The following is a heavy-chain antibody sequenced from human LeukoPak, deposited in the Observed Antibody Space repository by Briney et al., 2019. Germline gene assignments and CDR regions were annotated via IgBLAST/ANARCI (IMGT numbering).Heavy chain of an antibody. V-gene: IGHV3-48*03. D-gene: IGHD2-2*01. Sequence: GGSLRLSCAASGFTFSSYEMNWVRQAPGKGLEWVSYIRSSGSTIYYADSVKGRFTISRDNAKNSLYLQMNSLRAEDTAVYYCARTPRSGNIVVVPAAGYFDYWGQGTLVTVSS. CDR1: GFTFSSYE. CDR2: IRSSGSTI. J-gene: IGHJ4*02. CDR3: ARTPRSGNIVVVPAAGYFDY.